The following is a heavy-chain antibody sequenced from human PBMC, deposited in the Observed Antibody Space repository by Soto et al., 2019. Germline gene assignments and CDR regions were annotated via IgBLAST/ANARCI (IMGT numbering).Heavy chain of an antibody. CDR2: ISNSGSST. Sequence: GGSLRLSCAASGFPFRNFAMAWVRQAPGKGLEWVSIISNSGSSTYHGDSVKGRFTTSRDNSKGTLSLHMRGVRIDDTAVYFCARADLLWDSFDLWGQGTLVTASS. CDR1: GFPFRNFA. J-gene: IGHJ4*02. V-gene: IGHV3-23*05. CDR3: ARADLLWDSFDL. D-gene: IGHD2-2*01.